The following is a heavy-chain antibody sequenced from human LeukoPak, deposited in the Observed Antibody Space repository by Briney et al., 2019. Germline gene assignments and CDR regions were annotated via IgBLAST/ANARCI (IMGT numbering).Heavy chain of an antibody. D-gene: IGHD3-3*01. Sequence: PSGTLSLSCAASGFTFSVHSLTWVRQAQGQGLEWKSYINSTSSNIYYTDPLKGRFTISTDNGTNYLYLQMNRLRVEDTAVYYRAREPGVSYGMDVSGQGTTVTVSS. J-gene: IGHJ6*02. CDR1: GFTFSVHS. CDR3: AREPGVSYGMDV. V-gene: IGHV3-48*04. CDR2: INSTSSNI.